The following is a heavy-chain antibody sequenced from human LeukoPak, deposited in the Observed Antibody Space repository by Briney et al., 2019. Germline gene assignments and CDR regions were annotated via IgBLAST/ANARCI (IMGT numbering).Heavy chain of an antibody. V-gene: IGHV3-48*01. CDR3: ARDHNWGFDY. CDR2: IGGSTSTI. D-gene: IGHD3-16*01. J-gene: IGHJ4*02. CDR1: GFIFSDYS. Sequence: GGSLRLSCAASGFIFSDYSMNWVRQAPGKGLEWLSYIGGSTSTISYADSVKGRFTISRDNAKNSLYLQMDSLRAEDTAVYYCARDHNWGFDYWGQGILVAVPS.